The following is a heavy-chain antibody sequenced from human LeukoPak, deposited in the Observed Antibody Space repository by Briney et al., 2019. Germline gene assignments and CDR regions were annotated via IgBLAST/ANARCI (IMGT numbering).Heavy chain of an antibody. J-gene: IGHJ4*02. CDR1: AFTFSDYG. V-gene: IGHV3-33*06. CDR2: IWHDGSIK. D-gene: IGHD2-21*01. Sequence: GGSLRLPCAASAFTFSDYGMHWVRQAPHKGPEWVAVIWHDGSIKYYRDSVKGRFTISRDNSKNTLYLQMNSLRGEDTAVYYCAKDFRIGYSAHFDYWGQGALVTVSS. CDR3: AKDFRIGYSAHFDY.